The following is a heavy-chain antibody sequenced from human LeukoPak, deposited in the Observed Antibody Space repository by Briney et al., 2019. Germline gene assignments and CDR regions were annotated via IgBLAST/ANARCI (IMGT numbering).Heavy chain of an antibody. D-gene: IGHD6-13*01. J-gene: IGHJ4*02. CDR2: FYSDGST. CDR3: ARAKRAADFFEGFDS. V-gene: IGHV3-53*01. Sequence: GRSLRLSCAVSGFTVSSNYMNWVRQAPGKGLEWVSIFYSDGSTFYADSVRGRFTISRDNSKNTLFLQMNSLRAEDTAVYYCARAKRAADFFEGFDSWGQGTLVTVSS. CDR1: GFTVSSNY.